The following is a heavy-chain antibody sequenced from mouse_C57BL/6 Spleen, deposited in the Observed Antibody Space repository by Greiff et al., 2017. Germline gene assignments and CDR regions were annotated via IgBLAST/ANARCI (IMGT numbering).Heavy chain of an antibody. V-gene: IGHV1-52*01. CDR1: GYTFTSYW. J-gene: IGHJ4*01. D-gene: IGHD1-1*01. Sequence: QVQLQQPGAELVRPGSSVKLSCKASGYTFTSYWMHWVKQRPIQGLEWIGNIDPSDSAHHYNQKFKDKATLTVDKSSSTDYMHLSSLTSEDSAVSYCARPSGYGSSLYYYAMDYWGQGTSVTVSS. CDR3: ARPSGYGSSLYYYAMDY. CDR2: IDPSDSAH.